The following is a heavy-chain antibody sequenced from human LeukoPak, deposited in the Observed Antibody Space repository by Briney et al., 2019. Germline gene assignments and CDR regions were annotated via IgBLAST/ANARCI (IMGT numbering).Heavy chain of an antibody. V-gene: IGHV3-74*01. CDR3: AREITTNGGRYFDY. D-gene: IGHD7-27*01. Sequence: PGGSLRLSCAASGFTFSNYWMHWVRQVPGKRLVWVSRINIDGSSTNYADSVKGRFTMSRDNAKNTLYLQMNSLRAEDTGVYYCAREITTNGGRYFDYWGQGTLVTVSS. J-gene: IGHJ4*02. CDR2: INIDGSST. CDR1: GFTFSNYW.